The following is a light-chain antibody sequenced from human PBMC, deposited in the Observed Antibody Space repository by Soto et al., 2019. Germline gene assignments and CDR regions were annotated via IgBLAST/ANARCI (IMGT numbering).Light chain of an antibody. Sequence: EIVLTQSPGTLSLSPGERATLSCRASQSVSSSYLAWYQQKPGQAPRLLIYGASSRATGIPDRFSGSGSGTEFTLTISRLEPEECAVYYCQQYDRSPLTFGGGTKVEIQ. CDR2: GAS. CDR1: QSVSSSY. CDR3: QQYDRSPLT. J-gene: IGKJ4*01. V-gene: IGKV3-20*01.